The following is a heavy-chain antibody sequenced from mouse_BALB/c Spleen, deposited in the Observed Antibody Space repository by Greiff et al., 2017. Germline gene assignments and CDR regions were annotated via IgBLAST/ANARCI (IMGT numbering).Heavy chain of an antibody. CDR3: AFYYYGSSSWFAY. CDR1: GYTFTDYN. V-gene: IGHV1S29*02. D-gene: IGHD1-1*01. CDR2: IYPYNGGT. J-gene: IGHJ3*01. Sequence: EVQLVESGPELVKPGASVKISCKASGYTFTDYNMHWVKQSHGKSLEWIGYIYPYNGGTGYNQKFKSKATLTVDNSSSTAYMELRSLTSEDSAVYYCAFYYYGSSSWFAYWGQGTLVTVSA.